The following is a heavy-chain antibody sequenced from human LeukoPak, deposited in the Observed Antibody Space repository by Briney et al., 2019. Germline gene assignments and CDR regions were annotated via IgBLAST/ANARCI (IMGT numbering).Heavy chain of an antibody. V-gene: IGHV4-59*01. CDR1: GVSIRSYF. CDR2: IDYSGST. J-gene: IGHJ6*02. Sequence: MSSETLSLTCTVSGVSIRSYFWSWIRQPPGKGLEWIGYIDYSGSTNYNPSLKSRVTISVDTSKNQFSLNLSSVTAADTAVYYCARDRTEIVGTTLYYYYGIDVWGQGTTVTVS. D-gene: IGHD1-26*01. CDR3: ARDRTEIVGTTLYYYYGIDV.